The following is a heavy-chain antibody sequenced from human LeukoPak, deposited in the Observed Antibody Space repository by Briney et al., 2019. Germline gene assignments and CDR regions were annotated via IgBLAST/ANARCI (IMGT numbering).Heavy chain of an antibody. Sequence: GGSLRRSCAASGFTFSSYGMHWVRQAPGKGLEWVAVIWYDGSNKYYADSVKGRFTISRDNSKNTLYLQMNSLRAEDTAVYYCARELISTTWRGNRSYFDLWGRGTLVTVSS. CDR1: GFTFSSYG. D-gene: IGHD1-1*01. CDR3: ARELISTTWRGNRSYFDL. CDR2: IWYDGSNK. J-gene: IGHJ2*01. V-gene: IGHV3-33*01.